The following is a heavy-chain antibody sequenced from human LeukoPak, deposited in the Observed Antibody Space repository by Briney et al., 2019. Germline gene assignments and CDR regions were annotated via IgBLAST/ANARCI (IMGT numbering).Heavy chain of an antibody. CDR2: ISYDGSNK. D-gene: IGHD5-18*01. J-gene: IGHJ4*02. CDR1: GFTFSNYA. Sequence: GGSLRLSCAASGFTFSNYAIHWVRQAPVKGLEWVAVISYDGSNKYYADSVKGRFTISRDNSKNTLYLQMNSLRAEDTAVYYCARDFSSAMVTLPFDYWGQGTLVTVSS. V-gene: IGHV3-30-3*01. CDR3: ARDFSSAMVTLPFDY.